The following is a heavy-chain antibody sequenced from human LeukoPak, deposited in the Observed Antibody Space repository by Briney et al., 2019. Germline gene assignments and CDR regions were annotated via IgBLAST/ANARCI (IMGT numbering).Heavy chain of an antibody. Sequence: ASVKVSCKSSGYTFTSYGISWVRQAPGQGLEWMGWISAYNGNTKYAQKLQDRVTMTTDTHTTTAYMEVRSLTSDDTAVYYCARGSAMAQKQLVRHFDSWGQGTLVIVSS. CDR3: ARGSAMAQKQLVRHFDS. CDR2: ISAYNGNT. J-gene: IGHJ4*02. V-gene: IGHV1-18*01. CDR1: GYTFTSYG. D-gene: IGHD6-6*01.